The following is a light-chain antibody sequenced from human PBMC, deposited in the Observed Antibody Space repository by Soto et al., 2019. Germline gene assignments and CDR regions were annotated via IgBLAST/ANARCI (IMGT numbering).Light chain of an antibody. Sequence: DIQMTQSPSSLSASVEDRVTITCRASQSINNCLSWFQQKPGQAPKLLIYAASSLQSGVPSRFSGSGSGTDFILTIDSLQPEDFATYFCHQTYIAPATFGQGTKVGVK. J-gene: IGKJ1*01. V-gene: IGKV1-39*01. CDR2: AAS. CDR1: QSINNC. CDR3: HQTYIAPAT.